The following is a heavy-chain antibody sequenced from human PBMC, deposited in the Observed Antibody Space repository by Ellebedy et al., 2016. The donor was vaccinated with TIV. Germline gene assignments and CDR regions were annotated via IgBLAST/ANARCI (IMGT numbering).Heavy chain of an antibody. D-gene: IGHD1-26*01. V-gene: IGHV3-30-3*01. J-gene: IGHJ4*02. Sequence: GESLKISXAASGFTFSSYAMHWVRQAPGKGLEWVAVISYDGSNKYYADSVKGRFTISRDNSKNTLYLQMNSLRAEDTAVYYCARDGEWEHFDYWGQGTLVTVSS. CDR3: ARDGEWEHFDY. CDR1: GFTFSSYA. CDR2: ISYDGSNK.